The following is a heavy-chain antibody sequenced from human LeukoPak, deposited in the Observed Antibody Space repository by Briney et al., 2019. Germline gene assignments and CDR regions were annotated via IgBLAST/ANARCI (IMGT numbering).Heavy chain of an antibody. J-gene: IGHJ3*02. CDR3: ARDSRWELRQRSAFDM. D-gene: IGHD2-15*01. V-gene: IGHV4-59*12. Sequence: PSETLSLTCAVYGGSFSSYYWSWIRQPPGKGLEWIGYIYYSGSTYYNPSLKSRVTISLDRAENQFSLRLTSVTAADTAVYYCARDSRWELRQRSAFDMWGQGTMVTVSS. CDR2: IYYSGST. CDR1: GGSFSSYY.